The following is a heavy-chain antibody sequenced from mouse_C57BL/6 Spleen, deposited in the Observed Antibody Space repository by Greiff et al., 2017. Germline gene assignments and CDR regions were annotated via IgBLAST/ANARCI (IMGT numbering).Heavy chain of an antibody. Sequence: QVQLQQSGPELVKPGASVKISCKASGYAFSSSWMNWVKQRPGTGLEWIGRIYPGDGDTNYKGKFKGKATLTADKSSSTAYMQLSSLTSEDSAVYFCARGDYDPYFDYWGQGTTLTVSS. J-gene: IGHJ2*01. D-gene: IGHD2-4*01. CDR1: GYAFSSSW. V-gene: IGHV1-82*01. CDR3: ARGDYDPYFDY. CDR2: IYPGDGDT.